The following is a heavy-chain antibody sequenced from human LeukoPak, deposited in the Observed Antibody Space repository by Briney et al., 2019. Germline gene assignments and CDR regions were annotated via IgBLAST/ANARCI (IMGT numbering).Heavy chain of an antibody. Sequence: RPSETLSLTCAVYGGSFSGYYWSWIRQPPGKGLEWIGEINHSGSTNYNPSLKSRVTISVDTSKNRFSLKLSSVTAADTAVYYCARGRLVFPTWAVWGQGTTVTVSS. D-gene: IGHD4-11*01. CDR1: GGSFSGYY. CDR3: ARGRLVFPTWAV. J-gene: IGHJ6*02. CDR2: INHSGST. V-gene: IGHV4-34*01.